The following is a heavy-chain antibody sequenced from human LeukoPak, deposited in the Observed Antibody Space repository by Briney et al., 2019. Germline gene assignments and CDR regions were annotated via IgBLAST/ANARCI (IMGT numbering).Heavy chain of an antibody. CDR3: ARDFGTIVVVTAIVD. CDR1: GFTFSDYY. CDR2: ISSSGSTI. Sequence: GGSLRLSCAASGFTFSDYYMSWIRQAPGKGLEWVSYISSSGSTIYYADSVKGRFTISRDNAKNSLYLQMNSLRAEDTAVYYCARDFGTIVVVTAIVDWGQGTLVTVSS. D-gene: IGHD2-21*02. V-gene: IGHV3-11*04. J-gene: IGHJ4*02.